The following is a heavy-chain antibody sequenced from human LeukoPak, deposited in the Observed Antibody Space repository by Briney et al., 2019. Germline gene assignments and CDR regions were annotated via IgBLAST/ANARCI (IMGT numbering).Heavy chain of an antibody. Sequence: SETLSLTCIVSGGSISSYNWNWIRQPPGKGLEWIGYMYNSGSTNNNPSLKSRVTISVDKSKNQFSLELSSVTAADTAVYYCAKESNSSDNWYFDLWGRGTLVTVSS. CDR2: MYNSGST. V-gene: IGHV4-59*01. CDR3: AKESNSSDNWYFDL. J-gene: IGHJ2*01. CDR1: GGSISSYN. D-gene: IGHD2/OR15-2a*01.